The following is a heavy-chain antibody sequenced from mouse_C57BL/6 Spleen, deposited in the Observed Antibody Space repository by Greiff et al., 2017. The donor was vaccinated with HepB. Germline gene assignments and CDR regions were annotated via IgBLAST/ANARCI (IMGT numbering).Heavy chain of an antibody. Sequence: QVQLKQSGAELVKPGASVKISCKASGYAFSSYWMNWVKQRPGKGLEWIGQIYPGDGDTNYNGKFKGKATLTADKSSSTAYMQLSSLTSEDSAVYFCAREGPLGAWFAYWGQGTLVTVSA. CDR3: AREGPLGAWFAY. V-gene: IGHV1-80*01. CDR1: GYAFSSYW. CDR2: IYPGDGDT. J-gene: IGHJ3*01. D-gene: IGHD4-1*01.